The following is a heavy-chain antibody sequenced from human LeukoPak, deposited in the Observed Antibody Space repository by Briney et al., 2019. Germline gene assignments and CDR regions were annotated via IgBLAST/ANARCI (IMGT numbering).Heavy chain of an antibody. CDR3: VRQAVSGDSGIAY. Sequence: GGSLRLSCAASGFTFSNYWMHWVRQAPGKGLEWVSRINPDGSSSNYADSVKGRFTMSRDNAKSMVYLQMDGLRAEDTAVFSCVRQAVSGDSGIAYWGRGVLVTISS. J-gene: IGHJ4*02. CDR2: INPDGSSS. CDR1: GFTFSNYW. V-gene: IGHV3-74*01. D-gene: IGHD4-17*01.